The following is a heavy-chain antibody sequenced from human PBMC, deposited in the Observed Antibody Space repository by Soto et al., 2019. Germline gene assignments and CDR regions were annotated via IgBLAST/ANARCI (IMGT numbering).Heavy chain of an antibody. V-gene: IGHV3-23*01. CDR1: GFTFSSYA. J-gene: IGHJ4*02. CDR2: ISGSGGST. CDR3: AKASAPTYDSSGYYSPYDYYFDY. Sequence: GGSLRLSCAASGFTFSSYAMSWVRQAPGKGLEWVSAISGSGGSTYYADSVKGRFTISRDNSKNTLYLQMNSLRAEDTAVYYCAKASAPTYDSSGYYSPYDYYFDYWGQGTLVTVSS. D-gene: IGHD3-22*01.